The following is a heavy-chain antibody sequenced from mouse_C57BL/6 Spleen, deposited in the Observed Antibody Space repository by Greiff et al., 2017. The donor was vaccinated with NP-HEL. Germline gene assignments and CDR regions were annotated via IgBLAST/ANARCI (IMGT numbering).Heavy chain of an antibody. D-gene: IGHD4-1*01. CDR1: GFTFSDYG. Sequence: EVKVIESGGGLVKPGGSLKLSCAASGFTFSDYGMHWVRQAPEKGLEWVAYISSGSSTIYYADTVKGRFTISRDNAKNTLFLQMTSLRSEDTAMYYCARPGNFHWYFDVWGTGTTVTVSS. CDR2: ISSGSSTI. J-gene: IGHJ1*03. V-gene: IGHV5-17*01. CDR3: ARPGNFHWYFDV.